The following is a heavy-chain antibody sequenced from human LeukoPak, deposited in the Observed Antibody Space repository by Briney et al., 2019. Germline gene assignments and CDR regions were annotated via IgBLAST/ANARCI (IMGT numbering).Heavy chain of an antibody. Sequence: SETLSLTCTVSGGSISSYYWSWIRQPPGKGLEWSAYIYYSGSTNYNPSLKSRVTISVDTSKNQFSLKLSSVTAADTAVYYCARAVPAAKVMLGDWFDPWGQGTLVTVSS. J-gene: IGHJ5*02. CDR1: GGSISSYY. CDR2: IYYSGST. V-gene: IGHV4-59*01. D-gene: IGHD2-2*01. CDR3: ARAVPAAKVMLGDWFDP.